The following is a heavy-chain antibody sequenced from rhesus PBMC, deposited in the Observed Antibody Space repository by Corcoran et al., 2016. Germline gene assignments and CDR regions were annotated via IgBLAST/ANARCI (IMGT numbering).Heavy chain of an antibody. J-gene: IGHJ4*01. CDR3: ARRRSSDWPVGYYFDY. CDR2: IYWDDDT. CDR1: GFSLTTSGMV. D-gene: IGHD6-31*01. Sequence: QVTLKESGPALVKPTQTLPLTCTFSGFSLTTSGMVVGWIRQPPGPALEGLAHIYWDDDTRYNTSLRSRLTIDRDTSKSKGVLTMTDMDPVDTATYYCARRRSSDWPVGYYFDYWGQGLLVTVSS. V-gene: IGHV2-174*01.